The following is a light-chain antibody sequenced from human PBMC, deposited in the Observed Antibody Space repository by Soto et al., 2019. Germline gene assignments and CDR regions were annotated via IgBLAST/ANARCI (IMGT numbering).Light chain of an antibody. CDR2: GAS. CDR3: QQYKNWPPLT. V-gene: IGKV3D-15*01. CDR1: QSISSN. Sequence: EIVLTQSPGTLSVPPGERATLSCRASQSISSNQLAWYQQKPGQAPSLLIYGASSRATGIPDRFSGSGSGTDFTLTISSLQSEDFAVYYCQQYKNWPPLTFGGGTKVEIK. J-gene: IGKJ4*01.